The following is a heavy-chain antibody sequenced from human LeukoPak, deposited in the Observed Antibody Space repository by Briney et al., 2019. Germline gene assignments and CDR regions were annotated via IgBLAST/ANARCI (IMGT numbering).Heavy chain of an antibody. D-gene: IGHD5/OR15-5a*01. CDR1: GYTLTELS. V-gene: IGHV1-24*01. CDR3: ATTPSLPYYYYYMDV. CDR2: FDPEDGET. Sequence: GASVEVSCKVSGYTLTELSMHWVRQAPGKGLEWTGGFDPEDGETIYAQKFQGRVTMTEDTSTDTAYMELSSLRSEDTAVYYCATTPSLPYYYYYMDVWGKGTTVTVSS. J-gene: IGHJ6*03.